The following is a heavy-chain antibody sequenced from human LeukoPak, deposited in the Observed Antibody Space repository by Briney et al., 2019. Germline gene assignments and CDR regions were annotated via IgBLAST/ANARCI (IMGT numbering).Heavy chain of an antibody. Sequence: TGGSLRLSXAASGFTFSSYAMSWVRQAPGKGLEWVSAISGSGGSTYCADSVKGRFTISRDNSKNTLYLQMNSLRAEDTAVYYCAKCHRGYYYDSSGYLTYYFDYWGQGTLATVSS. CDR1: GFTFSSYA. J-gene: IGHJ4*02. CDR2: ISGSGGST. CDR3: AKCHRGYYYDSSGYLTYYFDY. D-gene: IGHD3-22*01. V-gene: IGHV3-23*01.